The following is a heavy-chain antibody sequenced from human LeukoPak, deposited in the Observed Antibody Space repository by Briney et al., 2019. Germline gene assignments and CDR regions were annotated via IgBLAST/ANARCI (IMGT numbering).Heavy chain of an antibody. D-gene: IGHD1-26*01. CDR3: AEDLGGGSYYGYVAFDI. V-gene: IGHV3-23*01. CDR1: GFTFSSYA. Sequence: GGSLRLSCAASGFTFSSYAMSWVRQAPGKGLEWVSDISGSGGSTYYADSVKGRFTISRDNSKNTLYLQMNSLRAEDTAVYYCAEDLGGGSYYGYVAFDIWGQGTMVTVSS. J-gene: IGHJ3*02. CDR2: ISGSGGST.